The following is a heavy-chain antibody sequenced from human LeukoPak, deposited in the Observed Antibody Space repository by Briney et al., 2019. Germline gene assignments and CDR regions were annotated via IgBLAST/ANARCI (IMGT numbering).Heavy chain of an antibody. V-gene: IGHV1-2*02. CDR3: ARDGGEMATIGRYYYYYMDV. J-gene: IGHJ6*03. D-gene: IGHD5-24*01. Sequence: ASVKVSCKASGYTFTGYYMHWVRQAPGQGLEWMGWINPNSGGTNYAQKFQGRVTMTRDTSISTAYMELSRLRSDDTAVYYCARDGGEMATIGRYYYYYMDVWGKGTTVTVSS. CDR2: INPNSGGT. CDR1: GYTFTGYY.